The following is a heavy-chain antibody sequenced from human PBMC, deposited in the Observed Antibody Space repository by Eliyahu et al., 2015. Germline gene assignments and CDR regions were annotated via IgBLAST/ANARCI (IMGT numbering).Heavy chain of an antibody. Sequence: QMQLVQSGPEVKKPGTSVKVSCKASGFTFTSSAVRLVRQARGQSLEWIGWIVVGSGNTNYAQKFQERVTITRDMSTSTAYMELSSLRSEDTAVYYCAAGDGLLWFGELFYYGMDVWGQGTTVTVSS. CDR2: IVVGSGNT. V-gene: IGHV1-58*01. CDR1: GFTFTSSA. D-gene: IGHD3-10*01. CDR3: AAGDGLLWFGELFYYGMDV. J-gene: IGHJ6*02.